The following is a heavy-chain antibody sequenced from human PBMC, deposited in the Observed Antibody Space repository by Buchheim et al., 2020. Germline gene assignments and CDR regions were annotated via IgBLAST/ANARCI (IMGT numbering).Heavy chain of an antibody. D-gene: IGHD6-13*01. CDR2: ISGSGGSK. J-gene: IGHJ4*02. V-gene: IGHV3-23*01. CDR1: GFTFSSYA. CDR3: AKADSSSWYAEWLSFGY. Sequence: EVQLLESGGGLVQPGGSLRLSCAASGFTFSSYAMSWVRQAPGKGLEWVAAISGSGGSKYYADSVKGRFTISRDNSKNTLYLQMNSLRAEDTAVYYWAKADSSSWYAEWLSFGYWGQGTL.